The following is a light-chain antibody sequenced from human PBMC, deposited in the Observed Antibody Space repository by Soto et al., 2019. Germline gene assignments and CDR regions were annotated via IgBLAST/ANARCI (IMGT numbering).Light chain of an antibody. CDR2: KAS. Sequence: DIQLTQSPSTLSASVGDRVTITCRASQSISNWLAWYQQKPGKAPKLLIYKASSLESGVPSRFSGSGSGTEFTLTVSSLQPDDFATYYCQQYNTNFWTFGQGTKVDIK. CDR3: QQYNTNFWT. J-gene: IGKJ1*01. V-gene: IGKV1-5*03. CDR1: QSISNW.